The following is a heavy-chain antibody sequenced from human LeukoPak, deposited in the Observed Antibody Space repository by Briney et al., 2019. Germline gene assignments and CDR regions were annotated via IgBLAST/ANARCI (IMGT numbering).Heavy chain of an antibody. CDR3: ARHPVAFFWSGSFGMDV. V-gene: IGHV4-34*01. D-gene: IGHD3-3*01. J-gene: IGHJ6*04. CDR2: INHSGST. CDR1: GGSFSGYY. Sequence: SETLSLTCAVYGGSFSGYYWSWIRQPPGKGLEWIGEINHSGSTNYNPSLKSRVTISVDTSKNQFSLKLSSVTAADTAVYYCARHPVAFFWSGSFGMDVWGKGTTVTVSS.